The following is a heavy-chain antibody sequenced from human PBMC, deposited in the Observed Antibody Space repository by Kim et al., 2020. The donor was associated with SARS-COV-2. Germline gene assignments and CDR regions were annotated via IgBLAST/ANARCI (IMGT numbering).Heavy chain of an antibody. Sequence: SETLSLTCTVSGGSISSGGYYWSWIRQHPGKGLEWIGYIYYSGSTYYNPSLKSRVTISVDTSKNQFSLKLSSVTAADTAVYYCARGGEVDYYDSSGYYNYWGQGTLVTVSS. CDR3: ARGGEVDYYDSSGYYNY. V-gene: IGHV4-31*03. CDR2: IYYSGST. D-gene: IGHD3-22*01. J-gene: IGHJ4*02. CDR1: GGSISSGGYY.